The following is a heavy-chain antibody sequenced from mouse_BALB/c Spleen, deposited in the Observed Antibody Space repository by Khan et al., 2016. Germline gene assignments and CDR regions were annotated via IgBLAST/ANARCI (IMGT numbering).Heavy chain of an antibody. V-gene: IGHV1S29*02. D-gene: IGHD4-1*01. CDR3: ARGSPGGFTY. J-gene: IGHJ3*01. CDR2: IYPYNGGT. CDR1: GYTFTDYN. Sequence: IQLVQSGPELVKPGASVKISCKASGYTFTDYNMHWVKQSHGKSLEWIGYIYPYNGGTGYNQKFKSKATLTVDNSSSTAYMELRSLTSEDSAVYYCARGSPGGFTYWGQGTLVTVSA.